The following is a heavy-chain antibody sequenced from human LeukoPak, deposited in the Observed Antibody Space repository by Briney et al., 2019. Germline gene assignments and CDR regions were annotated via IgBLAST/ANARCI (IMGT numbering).Heavy chain of an antibody. Sequence: GGSLRLSCAASGFTFSSYWMSWVRQAPGKGLEWVANIKQDGSEKYYVDSVKGRFTISRDNAKKSLYLQMNSLRAEDTAVYYCARYGPGSYYYYYGMDVWGQGTTVTVSS. CDR1: GFTFSSYW. CDR2: IKQDGSEK. J-gene: IGHJ6*02. D-gene: IGHD3-10*01. V-gene: IGHV3-7*01. CDR3: ARYGPGSYYYYYGMDV.